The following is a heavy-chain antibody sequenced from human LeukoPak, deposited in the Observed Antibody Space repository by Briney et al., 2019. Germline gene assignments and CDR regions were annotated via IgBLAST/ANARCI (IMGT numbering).Heavy chain of an antibody. Sequence: GGSLRLSCAASGFTFSSYWMHWVRKAPGKGLGWVSRINSDGSSTSYADSVKGRFTISRDNAKNTLYLQMNSLRAEDTAVYYCARETDTSCYYVDYWGQGTLVTVSS. CDR3: ARETDTSCYYVDY. D-gene: IGHD3-22*01. CDR1: GFTFSSYW. V-gene: IGHV3-74*01. J-gene: IGHJ4*02. CDR2: INSDGSST.